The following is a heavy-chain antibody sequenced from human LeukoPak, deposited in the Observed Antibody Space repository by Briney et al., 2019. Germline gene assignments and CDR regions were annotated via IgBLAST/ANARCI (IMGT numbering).Heavy chain of an antibody. Sequence: ASVKVSCKASGYTFTSYGISWVRQAPGQGLEWMGRINPNSGGTNYAQKFQGRVTMTRDTSISTAYMELSRLRSDDTAVYYCARDPVTQWELLIDYWGQGTLVTVSS. CDR3: ARDPVTQWELLIDY. CDR1: GYTFTSYG. CDR2: INPNSGGT. D-gene: IGHD1-26*01. J-gene: IGHJ4*02. V-gene: IGHV1-2*06.